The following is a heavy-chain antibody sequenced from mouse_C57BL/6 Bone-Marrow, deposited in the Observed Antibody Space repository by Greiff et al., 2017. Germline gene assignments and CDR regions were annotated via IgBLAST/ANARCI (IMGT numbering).Heavy chain of an antibody. J-gene: IGHJ1*03. D-gene: IGHD1-1*01. CDR3: ARMSYYGSSYDWYFDV. CDR1: GFSLSTFGMG. Sequence: QVTLKESGPGILQPSQTLSLTCSFSGFSLSTFGMGVGWIRQPSGKGLEWLAHIWWDDDKYYNPALKSRLTISKDTSKNQVFLKIANVDTADTATYYCARMSYYGSSYDWYFDVWGTGTTVTVSS. CDR2: IWWDDDK. V-gene: IGHV8-8*01.